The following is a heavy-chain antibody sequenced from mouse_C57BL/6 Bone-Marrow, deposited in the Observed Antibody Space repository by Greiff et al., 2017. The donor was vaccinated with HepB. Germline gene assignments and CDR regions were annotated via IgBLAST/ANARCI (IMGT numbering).Heavy chain of an antibody. CDR3: ARESSLYYFDY. V-gene: IGHV5-4*01. Sequence: EVQRVESGGGLVKPGGSLKLSCAASGFTFSSYAMSWVRQTPEKRLEWVATISDGGSYTYYPDNVKGRFTISRDNAKNNLYLQMSHLKSEDTAMYYCARESSLYYFDYWGQGTTLTVSS. CDR1: GFTFSSYA. J-gene: IGHJ2*01. CDR2: ISDGGSYT.